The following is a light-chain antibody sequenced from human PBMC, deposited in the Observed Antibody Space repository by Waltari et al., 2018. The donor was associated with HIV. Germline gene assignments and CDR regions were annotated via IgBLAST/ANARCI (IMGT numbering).Light chain of an antibody. CDR1: QRVSSPY. Sequence: EIVLTQSPGTLSLSPGERVTLSCRASQRVSSPYLAWYQQKPGQAPRLLIHGASTRATGVPYRFSGSGSGTDFTLTISILEPEDFAVYYCQHYENSPEYTFGQGTKLEIK. CDR2: GAS. V-gene: IGKV3-20*01. CDR3: QHYENSPEYT. J-gene: IGKJ2*01.